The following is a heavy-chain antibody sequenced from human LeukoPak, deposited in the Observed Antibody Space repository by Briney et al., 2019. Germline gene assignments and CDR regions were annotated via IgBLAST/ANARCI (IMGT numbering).Heavy chain of an antibody. Sequence: QTGGSLRLSCETAGFTFSSYVMHWVRRTPGKGLVWVSRISHDGFISYADSVKGRFTISRDNAKDTLILQMNSLRAEDTAVYYCARDWVYKIDYWGRGTLVTVSS. D-gene: IGHD5-24*01. J-gene: IGHJ4*02. CDR2: ISHDGFI. CDR1: GFTFSSYV. V-gene: IGHV3-74*01. CDR3: ARDWVYKIDY.